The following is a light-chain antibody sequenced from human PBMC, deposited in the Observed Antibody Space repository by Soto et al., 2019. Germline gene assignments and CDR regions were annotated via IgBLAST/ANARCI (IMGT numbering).Light chain of an antibody. Sequence: IQMTQPPYTLSASVGDRVTITCRASQSISSWLAWYQQKPGKAPKLLIYDASSLESGVPSRFRGSGSGTDFTLTISSVEPEDFAVYICQQRSNWPPTFGQGTRLEIK. J-gene: IGKJ5*01. CDR3: QQRSNWPPT. CDR1: QSISSW. V-gene: IGKV1-5*01. CDR2: DAS.